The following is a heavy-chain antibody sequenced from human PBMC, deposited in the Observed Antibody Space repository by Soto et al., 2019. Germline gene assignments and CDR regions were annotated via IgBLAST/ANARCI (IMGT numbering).Heavy chain of an antibody. V-gene: IGHV4-59*01. CDR2: IFYTGTT. Sequence: SETLSLTCTVSGGSITSYYWGWVRQPPGKGLEWIGYIFYTGTTSYNPSLKSRVTISVDTSKNQFYLKMNSVTAADTAVYFCARLILTGYYVHDFWGQGTPVTVSS. CDR1: GGSITSYY. D-gene: IGHD3-9*01. J-gene: IGHJ4*02. CDR3: ARLILTGYYVHDF.